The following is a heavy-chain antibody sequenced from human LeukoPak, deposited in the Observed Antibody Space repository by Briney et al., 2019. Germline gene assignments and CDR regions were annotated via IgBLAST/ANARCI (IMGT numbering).Heavy chain of an antibody. J-gene: IGHJ6*03. CDR2: IYYSGNT. CDR3: ARDLYYYDSSGDYYYYYMDV. CDR1: GGSISSSSYY. V-gene: IGHV4-39*07. D-gene: IGHD3-22*01. Sequence: SETLSLTCSVSGGSISSSSYYWGWIRQPPGKGLEWIGSIYYSGNTYYNPSLKSRVTISVDTSKNQFSLKLSSVTAADTAVYYCARDLYYYDSSGDYYYYYMDVWGKGTTVTVSS.